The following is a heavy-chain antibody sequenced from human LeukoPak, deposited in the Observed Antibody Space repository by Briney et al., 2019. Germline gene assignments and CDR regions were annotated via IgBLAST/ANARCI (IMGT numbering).Heavy chain of an antibody. CDR1: GFTLSNYW. CDR3: TRNEI. CDR2: INRDGGEK. J-gene: IGHJ4*02. Sequence: GGSLRLSCAASGFTLSNYWMGWVRQVPRKGLEWVASINRDGGEKHYVDSVEGRFTSSRDNAKNSLYLQMNSLKAEDTAVYFCTRNEIWGQGTLVTVSS. V-gene: IGHV3-7*01.